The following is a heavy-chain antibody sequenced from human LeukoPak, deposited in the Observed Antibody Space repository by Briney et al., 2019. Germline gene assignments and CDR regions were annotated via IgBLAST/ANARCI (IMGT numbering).Heavy chain of an antibody. CDR2: IYSSGST. J-gene: IGHJ4*02. V-gene: IGHV4-4*07. CDR3: ARKDGDY. CDR1: GASISAFH. Sequence: SETLSLTCTVSGASISAFHWTWFRQPAGKGLEWIGLIYSSGSTLFNPSLKSRVAMSVDLTKNQLSLKLTSVSAADTAMYYCARKDGDYWGRGTLVTVSS.